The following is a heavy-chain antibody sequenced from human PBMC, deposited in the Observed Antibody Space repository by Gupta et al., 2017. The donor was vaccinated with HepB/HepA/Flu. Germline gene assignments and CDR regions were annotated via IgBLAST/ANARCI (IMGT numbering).Heavy chain of an antibody. J-gene: IGHJ6*02. CDR2: ISAYNGNT. D-gene: IGHD3-10*01. CDR3: ARYRLWFGELLYYYYYYGMDV. CDR1: GYTFPSYG. V-gene: IGHV1-18*01. Sequence: VQLVQSGAEGKKPGASVKVSCTVSGYTFPSYGIRWVRQAPGQGLEWMGWISAYNGNTNTAQKLQGRVTMTTDTSTSTAYMELRSLRSDDTAVYYCARYRLWFGELLYYYYYYGMDVWGQGTTVTVSS.